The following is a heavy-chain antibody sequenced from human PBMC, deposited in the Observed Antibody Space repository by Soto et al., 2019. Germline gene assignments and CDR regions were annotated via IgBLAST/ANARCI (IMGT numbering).Heavy chain of an antibody. CDR1: GYTFTSYG. CDR3: ARVSIGYCSSTSCPNWFDP. Sequence: ASVKVSCKASGYTFTSYGISWVRQAPGQGLEWMGWISAYNGNTNYAQKLQGRVTVTTDTSTSTAYMELRSLRSDDTAVYYCARVSIGYCSSTSCPNWFDPWGQGTLVTVSS. D-gene: IGHD2-2*01. CDR2: ISAYNGNT. V-gene: IGHV1-18*01. J-gene: IGHJ5*02.